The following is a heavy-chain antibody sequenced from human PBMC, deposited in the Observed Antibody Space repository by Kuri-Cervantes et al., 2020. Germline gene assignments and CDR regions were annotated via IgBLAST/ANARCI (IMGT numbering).Heavy chain of an antibody. CDR2: IYYSGST. D-gene: IGHD5-18*01. Sequence: SETLSLTCTVSGDSVSSGSYYWSWIRQPPGKGLEWIGYIYYSGSTNYNPSLKSRVTISVDTSKNQFSLKLSSVTAADTAVYYCARAAAVTAIYDYWGQGTLVTVSS. J-gene: IGHJ4*02. CDR1: GDSVSSGSYY. CDR3: ARAAAVTAIYDY. V-gene: IGHV4-61*01.